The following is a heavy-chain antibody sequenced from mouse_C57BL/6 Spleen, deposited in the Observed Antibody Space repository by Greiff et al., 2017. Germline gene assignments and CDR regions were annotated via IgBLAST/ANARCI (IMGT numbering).Heavy chain of an antibody. D-gene: IGHD1-1*01. V-gene: IGHV5-9*01. Sequence: EVKLQESGGGLVKPGGSLKLSCAASGFTFSSYTMSWVRQTPEKRLEWVATISGGGGNTYYPDSVKGRFTISRDNAKNTLYLQMSSLRSEDTALYYCAKTGSSYLYYFDYWGQGTTLTVSS. CDR3: AKTGSSYLYYFDY. J-gene: IGHJ2*01. CDR2: ISGGGGNT. CDR1: GFTFSSYT.